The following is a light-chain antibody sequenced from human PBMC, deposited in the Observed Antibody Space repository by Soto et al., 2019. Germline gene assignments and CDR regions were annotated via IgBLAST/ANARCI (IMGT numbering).Light chain of an antibody. CDR3: QKYVSAPFA. Sequence: DIRLTRSPASRSSPQGDGAPIPCRASHVISSYLAWYQQKPGKVPKLLIYAASTMQSGVPARFTGSGSGTDFTLTISRLQPEDVAAYYCQKYVSAPFAFGGGTKVDIK. CDR2: AAS. CDR1: HVISSY. V-gene: IGKV1-27*01. J-gene: IGKJ4*02.